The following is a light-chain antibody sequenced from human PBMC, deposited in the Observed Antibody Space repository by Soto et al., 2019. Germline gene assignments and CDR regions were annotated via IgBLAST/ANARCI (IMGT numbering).Light chain of an antibody. V-gene: IGKV3-20*01. Sequence: EMVLTQSPGTLSLSPGERATLSCRASQSVSSSYLAWYQQKPGQAPRLLIYGASSRATVIPDKFSGSGSGTDFTLTISRLEPEDFAVYYCQQYVSSPGLTFGPRTQVDIK. CDR3: QQYVSSPGLT. CDR2: GAS. CDR1: QSVSSSY. J-gene: IGKJ3*01.